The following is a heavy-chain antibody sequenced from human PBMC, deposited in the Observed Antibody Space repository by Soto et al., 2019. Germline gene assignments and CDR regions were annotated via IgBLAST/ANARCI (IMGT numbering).Heavy chain of an antibody. CDR1: GYTFTSYD. V-gene: IGHV1-8*01. J-gene: IGHJ4*02. D-gene: IGHD2-2*01. CDR3: ARGHSSSTSLDY. CDR2: MNPNSGNT. Sequence: ASVKVSCKASGYTFTSYDINWVRQATGQGLEWMGWMNPNSGNTGYAQKFQGRVTMTRNTSISTAYMELSSLRSEDTAVYYCARGHSSSTSLDYWGQGTLVTVSS.